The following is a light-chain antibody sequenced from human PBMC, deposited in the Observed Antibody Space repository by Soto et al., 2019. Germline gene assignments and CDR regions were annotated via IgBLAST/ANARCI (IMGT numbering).Light chain of an antibody. CDR1: QSVSYY. V-gene: IGKV3-20*01. J-gene: IGKJ5*01. CDR3: QQYTNWPPNT. CDR2: DAS. Sequence: EIVLTQSPGTLSLSPWERATLSCRASQSVSYYLAWYQQKPGQAPRLLIYDASSRATGVPDRFSGSGSGTDFTLTISRLEPEDFAVYYCQQYTNWPPNTFGQGARLEIK.